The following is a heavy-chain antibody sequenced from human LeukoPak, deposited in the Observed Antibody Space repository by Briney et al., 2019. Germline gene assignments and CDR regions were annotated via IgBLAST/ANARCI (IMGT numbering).Heavy chain of an antibody. CDR3: GRARDYGSGLNDY. V-gene: IGHV3-30*02. J-gene: IGHJ4*02. Sequence: GGSLRLSCAASGFTFSYYGMHWVRQAPGKGLEWVAFIRYDESKKFYGDSVKGRFTISRDNSKNTLYLQMNSLRTEDTAVYYCGRARDYGSGLNDYWGQGALVTVSS. CDR2: IRYDESKK. D-gene: IGHD3-10*01. CDR1: GFTFSYYG.